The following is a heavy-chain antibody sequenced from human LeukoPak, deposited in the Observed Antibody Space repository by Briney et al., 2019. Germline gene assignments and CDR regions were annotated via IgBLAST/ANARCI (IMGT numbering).Heavy chain of an antibody. J-gene: IGHJ6*02. Sequence: PGRSLRLSCTASGFTFGDYAMSWVRQAPGKGLEWVSFIRSKAYGGTTEYAASAKGRFTISRDDSKSVAYLQMNSLKTEDTAVYYCRGDSSGYYSDYGMDVWGQGTTVTVSS. CDR1: GFTFGDYA. D-gene: IGHD3-22*01. V-gene: IGHV3-49*04. CDR2: IRSKAYGGTT. CDR3: RGDSSGYYSDYGMDV.